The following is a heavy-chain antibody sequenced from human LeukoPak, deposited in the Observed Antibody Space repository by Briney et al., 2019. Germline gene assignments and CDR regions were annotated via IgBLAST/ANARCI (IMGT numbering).Heavy chain of an antibody. D-gene: IGHD3-22*01. CDR3: ARGRHYYDSSGYYYNY. J-gene: IGHJ4*02. CDR1: GASFSAYY. Sequence: SETLSLTCAVYGASFSAYYWSWLRQPPGKGLEWIGEINHSGRTNNNPSLKSRVTISVDTSKNQFSLKLSSVTAADTAVYYCARGRHYYDSSGYYYNYWGQGTLVTVS. CDR2: INHSGRT. V-gene: IGHV4-34*01.